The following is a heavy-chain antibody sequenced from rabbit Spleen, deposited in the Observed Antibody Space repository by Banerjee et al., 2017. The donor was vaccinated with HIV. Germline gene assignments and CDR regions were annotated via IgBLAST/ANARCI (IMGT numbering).Heavy chain of an antibody. CDR3: ARDVDTIYFRFSL. D-gene: IGHD1-1*01. CDR1: GFSFSGGY. V-gene: IGHV1S40*01. Sequence: QSLEESGGDLVKPGASLTLTCTASGFSFSGGYMCWVRQAPGKGLEWVACINGGSTYYASWAKGRFTISETSSTTVTLQMTSLTAADTATYFCARDVDTIYFRFSLWGQGTLVTVS. J-gene: IGHJ4*01. CDR2: INGGST.